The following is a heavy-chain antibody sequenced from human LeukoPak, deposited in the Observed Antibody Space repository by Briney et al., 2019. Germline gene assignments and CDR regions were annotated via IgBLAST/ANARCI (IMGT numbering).Heavy chain of an antibody. CDR2: IYTSGST. J-gene: IGHJ5*02. D-gene: IGHD6-6*01. CDR3: ARQKYSSSRGWFDP. CDR1: GGSISSYY. V-gene: IGHV4-4*07. Sequence: PSETLFLTCTVSGGSISSYYWSWIRQPAGKGLEWIGRIYTSGSTNYNPSLKSRVTMSVDTSKNQFSLKLSSVTAADTAVYYCARQKYSSSRGWFDPWGQGTLVTVSS.